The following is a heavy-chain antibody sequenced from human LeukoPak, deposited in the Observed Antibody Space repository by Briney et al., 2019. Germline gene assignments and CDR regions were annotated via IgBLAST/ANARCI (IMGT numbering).Heavy chain of an antibody. J-gene: IGHJ4*02. CDR2: IYSGGTT. CDR1: GFTVSSNY. Sequence: GGSLRLSCAASGFTVSSNYMSWVRQAPGKGLEWVSVIYSGGTTYYADSVKGRFTISRDSSNNTLYPQMNSLRAEDTAVYYCASPGSGHCSGGNCLYFDYWGQGTLVTVSS. V-gene: IGHV3-66*01. D-gene: IGHD2-15*01. CDR3: ASPGSGHCSGGNCLYFDY.